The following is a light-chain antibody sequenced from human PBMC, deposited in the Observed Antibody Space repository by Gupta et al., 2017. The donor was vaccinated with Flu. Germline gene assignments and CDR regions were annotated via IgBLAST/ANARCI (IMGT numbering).Light chain of an antibody. CDR1: QGIRSN. J-gene: IGKJ4*01. V-gene: IGKV1-17*01. Sequence: DIQMTQSPSSLSASVGDRVTITCRASQGIRSNLGWYQQKPGRAPKRLIYAASVLQSGVPSRFSGSGSGTEFTLTISSLQPEDFATYYCLQHDTFPLLTFGGGTKVEIK. CDR3: LQHDTFPLLT. CDR2: AAS.